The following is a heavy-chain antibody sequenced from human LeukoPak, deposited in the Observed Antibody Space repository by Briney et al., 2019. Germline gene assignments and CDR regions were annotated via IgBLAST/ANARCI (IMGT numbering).Heavy chain of an antibody. D-gene: IGHD2-15*01. CDR3: ATLNERIVDY. CDR2: ISASSNTI. J-gene: IGHJ4*02. V-gene: IGHV3-48*03. Sequence: PGGSLRLSCAASGFAFRSFEMNWVREATGKGLEWLSYISASSNTIHYADSVKGRFTISRDNPKNSLFLQMNSLRAEDTAIYYRATLNERIVDYWGQGTLVTVSS. CDR1: GFAFRSFE.